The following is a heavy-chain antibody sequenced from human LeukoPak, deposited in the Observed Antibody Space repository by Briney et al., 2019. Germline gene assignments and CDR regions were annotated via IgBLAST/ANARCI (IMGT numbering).Heavy chain of an antibody. Sequence: GGSLRLSCAASGFTFSSYAMHWVRQAPGKGLEWVAVISYDGSNKYYADSVKGRFTISRDNSKNTLYLQMNSLRAEDTAVYYCARDRDTRYYDGMDVWGQGTTVTVSS. V-gene: IGHV3-30-3*01. CDR3: ARDRDTRYYDGMDV. CDR1: GFTFSSYA. CDR2: ISYDGSNK. D-gene: IGHD5-18*01. J-gene: IGHJ6*02.